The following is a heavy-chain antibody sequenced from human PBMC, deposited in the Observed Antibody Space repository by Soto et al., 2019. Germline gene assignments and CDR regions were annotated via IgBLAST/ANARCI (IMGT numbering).Heavy chain of an antibody. Sequence: GESLKISCKGSGYRFTNYWIGWVRQMPGKGLEWMGIIDPGDSDTRYSPSFQGQVTISVDKSISTAYLQWSSLKASDTAMYYCAARVGSSPLYYYGVDVWGQGTTVTVSS. V-gene: IGHV5-51*01. D-gene: IGHD3-10*01. CDR1: GYRFTNYW. CDR2: IDPGDSDT. CDR3: AARVGSSPLYYYGVDV. J-gene: IGHJ6*02.